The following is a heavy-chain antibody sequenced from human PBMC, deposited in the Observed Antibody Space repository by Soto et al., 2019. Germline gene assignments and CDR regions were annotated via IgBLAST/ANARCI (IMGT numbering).Heavy chain of an antibody. CDR1: GGSISSYY. Sequence: SETLSLTCTVSGGSISSYYWSWIRQPPGKGLEWIGYIYYSGSTNYNPSLKSRVTISVDTSKNQFSLKLSSVTAADTAVYYCARDARGSGSYHPYYMDVWGKGTTVTVSS. CDR2: IYYSGST. V-gene: IGHV4-59*01. J-gene: IGHJ6*03. CDR3: ARDARGSGSYHPYYMDV. D-gene: IGHD3-10*01.